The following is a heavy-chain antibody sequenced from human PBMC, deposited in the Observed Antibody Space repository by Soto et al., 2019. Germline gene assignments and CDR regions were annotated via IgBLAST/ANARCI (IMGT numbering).Heavy chain of an antibody. CDR3: AKDLRQWLIGGFDY. CDR1: GFTFSSYA. V-gene: IGHV3-33*06. CDR2: IWYDGSSE. Sequence: PGGSLRLSCAAYGFTFSSYAMHWVRQAPGKGLEWVALIWYDGSSEYYTDSVRGRFTISRDNSKNTLYLQMDSLRAEDTAVYYCAKDLRQWLIGGFDYWGQGALVTVSS. J-gene: IGHJ4*02. D-gene: IGHD6-19*01.